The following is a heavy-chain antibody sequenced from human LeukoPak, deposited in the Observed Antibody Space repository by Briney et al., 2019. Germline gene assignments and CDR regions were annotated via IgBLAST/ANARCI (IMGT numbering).Heavy chain of an antibody. Sequence: GGSLRLSCAASGFTFSSYGMHWVRQAPGKGLEWVAVISYDGSNKYYADSVKGRFTISRDSSKNTLYLQMNSLRAEDTAVYYCAKDSTMVRGVTWFDPWGQGTLVTVSS. J-gene: IGHJ5*02. D-gene: IGHD3-10*01. CDR3: AKDSTMVRGVTWFDP. V-gene: IGHV3-30*18. CDR2: ISYDGSNK. CDR1: GFTFSSYG.